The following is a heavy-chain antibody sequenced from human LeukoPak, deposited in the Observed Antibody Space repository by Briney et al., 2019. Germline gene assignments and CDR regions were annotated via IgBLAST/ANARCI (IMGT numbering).Heavy chain of an antibody. J-gene: IGHJ5*02. V-gene: IGHV5-51*01. Sequence: GESLKISFQGSGYSFTSYWSGWVRPMPGKGLEWMGIIYPGDSDTRYSPSFQGQVTISADKSISTAYLQWSSLKASDTAMYYCARLGYSGSRSSGWFDPWGQGTLVTVSS. CDR3: ARLGYSGSRSSGWFDP. CDR1: GYSFTSYW. CDR2: IYPGDSDT. D-gene: IGHD1-26*01.